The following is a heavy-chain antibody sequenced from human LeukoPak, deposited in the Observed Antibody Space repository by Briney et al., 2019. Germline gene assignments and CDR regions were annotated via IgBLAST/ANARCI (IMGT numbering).Heavy chain of an antibody. CDR3: ARGLVRVPAAIFY. D-gene: IGHD2-2*01. CDR2: INSDGSST. V-gene: IGHV3-74*01. Sequence: GGSLRLSCAASGFTFSSYWMHWVRQAPGKGLVWVLRINSDGSSTSYADSVKGRFTISRDNAKNTLYLQMNSLRAEDTAVYYCARGLVRVPAAIFYWGQGTLVTVSS. J-gene: IGHJ4*02. CDR1: GFTFSSYW.